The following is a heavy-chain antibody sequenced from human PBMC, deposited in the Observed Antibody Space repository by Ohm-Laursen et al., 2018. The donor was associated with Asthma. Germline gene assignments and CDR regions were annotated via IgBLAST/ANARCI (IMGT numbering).Heavy chain of an antibody. CDR2: ISYDGSNK. CDR3: ARDLGYDYIWGSYRSPDDAFDI. V-gene: IGHV3-30-3*01. J-gene: IGHJ3*02. D-gene: IGHD3-16*02. Sequence: SLRLSCAAPGFTFSSYAMHWVRQAPGKGLEWVAVISYDGSNKYYADSVKGRFTISRDNSKNTLYLQMNSLRAEDTAVYYCARDLGYDYIWGSYRSPDDAFDIWGQGTMVTVSS. CDR1: GFTFSSYA.